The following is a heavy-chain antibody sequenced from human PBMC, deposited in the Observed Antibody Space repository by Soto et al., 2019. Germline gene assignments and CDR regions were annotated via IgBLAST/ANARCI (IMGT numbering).Heavy chain of an antibody. CDR2: ISSRSNTI. CDR1: GFTFSTYS. V-gene: IGHV3-48*01. Sequence: GGSLRLSCAASGFTFSTYSMNWVRQAPGKGLEWLSYISSRSNTIYYADSVKGRFTISRDNAKNSLYLQMNSLRAEDTAVYYCAMAPAIGDFWTTSYYFYMDVWGKGTTVTVSS. D-gene: IGHD3-3*01. J-gene: IGHJ6*03. CDR3: AMAPAIGDFWTTSYYFYMDV.